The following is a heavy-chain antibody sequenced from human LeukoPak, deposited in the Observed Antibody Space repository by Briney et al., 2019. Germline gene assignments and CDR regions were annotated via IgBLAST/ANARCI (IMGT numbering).Heavy chain of an antibody. D-gene: IGHD2-15*01. CDR3: ARGASSYDF. CDR2: IYYTGTT. CDR1: GDPISSYY. Sequence: PSETLSLTCNVSGDPISSYYWSWIRQPPGKGLEWIGYIYYTGTTSYNPSLKSRVTISVDTSKNQFSLKLSSVTAADRAVYYCARGASSYDFWGQGTLVTVSS. V-gene: IGHV4-59*01. J-gene: IGHJ4*02.